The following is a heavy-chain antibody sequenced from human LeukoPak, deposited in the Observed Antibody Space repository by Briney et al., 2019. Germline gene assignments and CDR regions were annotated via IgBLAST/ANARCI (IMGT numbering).Heavy chain of an antibody. D-gene: IGHD5-18*01. Sequence: GGSLRLSCAASGFTFSSYWMSWVRQAPGKGLEWVSCISTSGNTIYYADSLKGRFTVSRDNARNSLYLQVNSLRAEDTAVYYCARDGPGYSFDYWGQGTLVTVSS. J-gene: IGHJ4*02. V-gene: IGHV3-48*03. CDR2: ISTSGNTI. CDR1: GFTFSSYW. CDR3: ARDGPGYSFDY.